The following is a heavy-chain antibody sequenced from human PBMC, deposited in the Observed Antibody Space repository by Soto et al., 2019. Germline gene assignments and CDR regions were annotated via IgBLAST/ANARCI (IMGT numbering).Heavy chain of an antibody. CDR3: ARGATMALLIALGY. CDR1: GFTFSSYG. V-gene: IGHV3-33*01. J-gene: IGHJ4*02. Sequence: GGSLRLSCAASGFTFSSYGMHWVRQAPGKGLEWVAVIWYDGSNKYYADSVKGRFTISRDNSKNTLYLQMNSLRAEDTAVYYCARGATMALLIALGYWGQGTLVTVSS. D-gene: IGHD5-12*01. CDR2: IWYDGSNK.